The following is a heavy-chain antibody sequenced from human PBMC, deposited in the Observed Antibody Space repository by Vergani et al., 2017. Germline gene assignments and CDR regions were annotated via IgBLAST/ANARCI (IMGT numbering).Heavy chain of an antibody. CDR1: GYTFTSYY. CDR2: IIPIFGTA. V-gene: IGHV1-69*18. D-gene: IGHD3-9*01. J-gene: IGHJ6*02. Sequence: QVQLVQSGAEVKKPGASVKVSCKASGYTFTSYYMHWVRQAPGQGLEWMGRIIPIFGTANYAQKFQGRVTITADESTSTAYMELSSLRSEDTAVYYCARESFYDILTGYYSYYYYGMDVWGQGTTVTVSS. CDR3: ARESFYDILTGYYSYYYYGMDV.